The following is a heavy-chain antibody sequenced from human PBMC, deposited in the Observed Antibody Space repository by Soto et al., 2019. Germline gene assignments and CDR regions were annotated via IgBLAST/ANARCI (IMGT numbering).Heavy chain of an antibody. CDR1: GFSLRTSGMC. CDR3: ARIPRDYGSGSYYYFDD. J-gene: IGHJ4*02. D-gene: IGHD3-10*01. Sequence: SGPTLVNPPQTLTLTCTFSGFSLRTSGMCVSWIRQPPGNALEWLALIDLDDDKYYSTSLKTRLTISKDTSKNQVVLTMTNMDPVDTATYYCARIPRDYGSGSYYYFDDWGQGTLVTVSS. V-gene: IGHV2-70*01. CDR2: IDLDDDK.